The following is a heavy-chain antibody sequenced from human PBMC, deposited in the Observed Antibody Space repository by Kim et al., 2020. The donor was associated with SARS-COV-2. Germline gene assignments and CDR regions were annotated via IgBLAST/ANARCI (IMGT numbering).Heavy chain of an antibody. V-gene: IGHV3-7*01. CDR1: GFTFSSYW. D-gene: IGHD6-6*01. CDR2: IKQDGSEK. Sequence: GGSLRLSCAASGFTFSSYWMSWVRQAPGKGLEWVANIKQDGSEKYYVDSVKGRFTISRDNAKNSLYLQMNSLRAEDTAVYYCARDHKYSSPYYYYYYGMDVWGQGTTVTVSS. CDR3: ARDHKYSSPYYYYYYGMDV. J-gene: IGHJ6*02.